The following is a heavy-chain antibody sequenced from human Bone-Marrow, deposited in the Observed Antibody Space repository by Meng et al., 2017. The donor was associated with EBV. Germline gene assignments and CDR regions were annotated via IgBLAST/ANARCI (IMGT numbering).Heavy chain of an antibody. V-gene: IGHV4-4*02. CDR2: IYHSGST. J-gene: IGHJ4*02. CDR1: GGSISRSNW. D-gene: IGHD4-17*01. CDR3: AKRTTAYLFDY. Sequence: VPLQESGAGLVKASGTLSPSCAVSGGSISRSNWWSWGRQPPGKGLEWIGEIYHSGSTNYNPAIKSRVTISVDKSKNQFSLKLSSVTAADTAVYYCAKRTTAYLFDYWGQGTLVTVSS.